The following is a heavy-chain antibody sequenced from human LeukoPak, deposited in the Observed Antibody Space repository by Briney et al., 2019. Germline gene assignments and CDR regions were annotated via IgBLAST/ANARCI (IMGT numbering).Heavy chain of an antibody. CDR2: IIPIFGTA. CDR1: GYTFSSYA. Sequence: ASVKVSCKASGYTFSSYAISWVRQAPGQGLEWMGGIIPIFGTANYAQKFQGRVTITADKSTSTAYMELSSLRSEDTAVYYCARALYSGYDPRYYYYMDVWGKGTTVTVSS. J-gene: IGHJ6*03. CDR3: ARALYSGYDPRYYYYMDV. V-gene: IGHV1-69*06. D-gene: IGHD5-12*01.